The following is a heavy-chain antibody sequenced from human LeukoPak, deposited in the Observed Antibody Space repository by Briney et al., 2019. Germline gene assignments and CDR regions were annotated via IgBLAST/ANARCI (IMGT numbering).Heavy chain of an antibody. Sequence: SVKVSCKASGGTFSSYAISWARQAPGQGLEWMGGIIPIFGTANYAQKFQGRVTITADKSTSTAYMELSSLRSEDTAVYYCARDRSVFIVARPLDPWGQGTLVTVSS. J-gene: IGHJ5*02. CDR1: GGTFSSYA. CDR2: IIPIFGTA. CDR3: ARDRSVFIVARPLDP. D-gene: IGHD6-6*01. V-gene: IGHV1-69*06.